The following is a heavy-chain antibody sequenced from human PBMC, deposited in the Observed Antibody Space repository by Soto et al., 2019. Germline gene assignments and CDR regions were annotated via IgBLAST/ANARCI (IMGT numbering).Heavy chain of an antibody. V-gene: IGHV3-21*01. Sequence: GSLRLSCAASGFTFSSYSMNWVRQAPGKGLEWVSSISSSSSYIYYADSVKGRFTISRDNAKNSLYLQMNSLRAEDTAVYYCARVRQLSDYYYGMDVWGQGTTVTVSS. CDR2: ISSSSSYI. J-gene: IGHJ6*02. D-gene: IGHD1-1*01. CDR1: GFTFSSYS. CDR3: ARVRQLSDYYYGMDV.